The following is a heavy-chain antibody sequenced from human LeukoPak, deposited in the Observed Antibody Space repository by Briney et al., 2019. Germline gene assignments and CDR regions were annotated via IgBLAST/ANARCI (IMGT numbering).Heavy chain of an antibody. CDR1: GLTFSSYA. J-gene: IGHJ4*02. CDR3: AKGRCSSTSCPYYFDY. CDR2: ISGSGGST. Sequence: GGSLRLSCAASGLTFSSYAMSWVRQAPRKGLEWVSVISGSGGSTHYADSVKGRFTISRDNSKNTLYLQMNSLRAEDTALYYCAKGRCSSTSCPYYFDYWGQGTLVTVSS. V-gene: IGHV3-23*01. D-gene: IGHD2-2*01.